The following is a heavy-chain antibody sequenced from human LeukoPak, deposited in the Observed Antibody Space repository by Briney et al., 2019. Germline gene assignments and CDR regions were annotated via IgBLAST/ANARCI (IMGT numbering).Heavy chain of an antibody. D-gene: IGHD2-2*01. Sequence: GRSLRLSCAASGFTFSSYSMHWVRQAPGKGLEWVAVISDDGSKKSYADSVKGRFTVSRDNSKNTLYLQMNSPRVEDTTVYYCAREGGYCSSTTCYFDSWGQGTLVTVSS. V-gene: IGHV3-30-3*01. CDR3: AREGGYCSSTTCYFDS. CDR2: ISDDGSKK. CDR1: GFTFSSYS. J-gene: IGHJ4*02.